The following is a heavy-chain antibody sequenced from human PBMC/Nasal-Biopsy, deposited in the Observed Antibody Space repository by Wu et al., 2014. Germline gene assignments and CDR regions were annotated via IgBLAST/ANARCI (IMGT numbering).Heavy chain of an antibody. V-gene: IGHV4-30-4*01. CDR1: GGSINSDDSH. D-gene: IGHD4-17*01. CDR2: IFYSGST. Sequence: TLSLTCTVSGGSINSDDSHWSWVRQSPGRGLEWIGNIFYSGSTYYNPSLKSRVTISLDMSRNQFSLKLRSMTAADTAVYFCARDLNGDYFDSWGHGTLVTVSS. J-gene: IGHJ4*01. CDR3: ARDLNGDYFDS.